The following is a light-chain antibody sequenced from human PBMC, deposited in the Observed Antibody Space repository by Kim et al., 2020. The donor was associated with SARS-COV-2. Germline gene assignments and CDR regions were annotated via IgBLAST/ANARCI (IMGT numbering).Light chain of an antibody. CDR2: SNN. J-gene: IGLJ1*01. CDR1: SSNIGSNT. V-gene: IGLV1-44*01. CDR3: AAWDDSLNGYV. Sequence: GRMVTISCSRSSSNIGSNTVHWYQQLPGTSPKLLIYSNNQQPSGVPDRFSGSKSGTSASLAISGLQSEDEADYYCAAWDDSLNGYVFGTGTKVTVL.